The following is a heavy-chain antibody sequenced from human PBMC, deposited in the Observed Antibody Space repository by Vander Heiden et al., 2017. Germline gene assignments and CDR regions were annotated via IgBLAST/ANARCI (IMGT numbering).Heavy chain of an antibody. CDR1: GFTFSSFW. Sequence: EVQLVESGGGLVQPGGSLRLSCAASGFTFSSFWMNWVRQAPGKGLEWVANIKKDGRQKDDVDSVKGRFTISRDNAKNSLSMKMYSLRAEDTAVYYCGRGLSWFDPWGQGTLVTVSS. CDR3: GRGLSWFDP. V-gene: IGHV3-7*03. J-gene: IGHJ5*02. CDR2: IKKDGRQK.